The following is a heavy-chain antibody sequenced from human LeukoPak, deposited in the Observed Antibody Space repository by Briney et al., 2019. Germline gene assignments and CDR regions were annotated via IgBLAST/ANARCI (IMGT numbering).Heavy chain of an antibody. Sequence: PSETLSLTCSVSGGSISSSSDYWGWVRQPPGKGLEWIGCIYHSETTYYNPSLKSRVIISVDTSKNQFSLKLNSVTAADTAVYYCGRPNPDSSGYYGSFDPWGQGILVTVSS. CDR2: IYHSETT. J-gene: IGHJ5*02. D-gene: IGHD3-22*01. V-gene: IGHV4-39*01. CDR3: GRPNPDSSGYYGSFDP. CDR1: GGSISSSSDY.